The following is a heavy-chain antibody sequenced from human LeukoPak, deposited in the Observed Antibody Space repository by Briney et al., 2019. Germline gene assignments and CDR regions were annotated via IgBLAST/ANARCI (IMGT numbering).Heavy chain of an antibody. CDR3: ARAVTVVRGVILAY. CDR2: MNPNSGNT. J-gene: IGHJ4*02. Sequence: ASVKVSCKASGYTFTSYDINWVRQATGQGLEWMGWMNPNSGNTGYAQKFQGRVTMTRNTSISTAYMELGSLRSEDTAVYYCARAVTVVRGVILAYWGQGTLVTVSS. V-gene: IGHV1-8*01. CDR1: GYTFTSYD. D-gene: IGHD3-10*01.